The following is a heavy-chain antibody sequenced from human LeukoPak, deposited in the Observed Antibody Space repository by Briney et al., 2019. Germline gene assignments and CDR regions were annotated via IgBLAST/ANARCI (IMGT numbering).Heavy chain of an antibody. CDR2: ISSNGGST. D-gene: IGHD6-19*01. CDR1: GFTFSSYA. V-gene: IGHV3-64*01. J-gene: IGHJ3*02. Sequence: PGGSLRLSCAASGFTFSSYAMHWVRQAPGKGLEYVSAISSNGGSTYYANSVKGRFTISRDNSKNTLYLQMGSLRAEDMAVYYCARASEAVAGMDIWGQGTMVTVSS. CDR3: ARASEAVAGMDI.